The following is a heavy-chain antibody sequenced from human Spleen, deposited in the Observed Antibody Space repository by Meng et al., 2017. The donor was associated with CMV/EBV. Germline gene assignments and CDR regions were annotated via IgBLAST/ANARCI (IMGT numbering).Heavy chain of an antibody. D-gene: IGHD6-13*01. V-gene: IGHV4-39*01. CDR2: IYYSGST. J-gene: IGHJ4*02. CDR3: AKHYSSSWYYFDY. CDR1: GGSISSSSYY. Sequence: SGGSISSSSYYWGWIRQPPGEGLEWIGSIYYSGSTYYNPSLKSRVTISVDTSKNQFSLKLSSVTAADTAVYYCAKHYSSSWYYFDYWGQGTLVTVSS.